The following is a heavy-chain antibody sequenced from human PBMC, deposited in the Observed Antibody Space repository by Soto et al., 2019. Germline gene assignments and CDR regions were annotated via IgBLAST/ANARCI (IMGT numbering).Heavy chain of an antibody. D-gene: IGHD5-12*01. CDR3: AQAQDSGYAVSLNLDS. J-gene: IGHJ4*02. CDR2: DTGSGGNT. CDR1: GFTFSNYA. V-gene: IGHV3-23*01. Sequence: EVQLLESGGGLVQPGGSLRLSCAASGFTFSNYAMTWVRQAPGKGLEWVSGDTGSGGNTYYADSVKGRFTISRDKSKNTLYLQMISLRAEDTAVYYCAQAQDSGYAVSLNLDSWGQGALVTVSS.